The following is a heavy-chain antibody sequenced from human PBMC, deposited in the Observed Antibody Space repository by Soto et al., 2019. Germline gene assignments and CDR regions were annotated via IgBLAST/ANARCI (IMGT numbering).Heavy chain of an antibody. Sequence: PGGSLRLSCVASGFTFGTYTIHWVRLAPGKGLQWVALISYEGSNTYYADSVKGRFTASRDNSKNTLYLQMNSLRPEDTGVYYCARVTPGNNLYYFYGLDVWGQGTSVTVSS. D-gene: IGHD1-1*01. CDR2: ISYEGSNT. J-gene: IGHJ6*02. CDR3: ARVTPGNNLYYFYGLDV. V-gene: IGHV3-30-3*01. CDR1: GFTFGTYT.